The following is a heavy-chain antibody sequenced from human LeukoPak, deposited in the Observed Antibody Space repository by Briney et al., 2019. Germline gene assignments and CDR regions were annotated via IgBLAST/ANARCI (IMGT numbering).Heavy chain of an antibody. J-gene: IGHJ3*02. D-gene: IGHD3-3*01. CDR3: AKDLGRHGSIFAVVATSGAFDM. Sequence: GGSLSLSCAASGLSFSTYGMHWVRQAPGKGLEWVAFIPYDGSNKYYADSVKGRFSISRDNSKNTVDLQMNSLRPEDTDEFYCAKDLGRHGSIFAVVATSGAFDMWGEGTMVIVSS. V-gene: IGHV3-30*02. CDR2: IPYDGSNK. CDR1: GLSFSTYG.